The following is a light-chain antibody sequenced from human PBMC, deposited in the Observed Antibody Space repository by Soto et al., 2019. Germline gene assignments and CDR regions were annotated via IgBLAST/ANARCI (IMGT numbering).Light chain of an antibody. Sequence: QSALTQPASVSGSPGQSITISCTGTGSDIGSYNYVSWYQHHPGKVPKFIIYDVTNRPSGASDRFSGSKSGNTASLTISGLQAEDEADYYCNSYTSASTYVFGTGTKLTVL. CDR3: NSYTSASTYV. CDR1: GSDIGSYNY. CDR2: DVT. V-gene: IGLV2-14*03. J-gene: IGLJ1*01.